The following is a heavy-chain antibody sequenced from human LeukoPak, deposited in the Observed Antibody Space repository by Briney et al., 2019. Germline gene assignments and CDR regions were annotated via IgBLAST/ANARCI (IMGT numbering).Heavy chain of an antibody. Sequence: GGSLRLSCAASGFTFSSYGMHWVRQAPGKGLEWVAVIWYDGSNKYYADSVKGRFTISRDNSKNTLYFQMSSLRPEDTAVYYCVKIVMAGGYFDYWGQGTPVTVSS. V-gene: IGHV3-30*02. CDR1: GFTFSSYG. CDR2: IWYDGSNK. J-gene: IGHJ4*02. CDR3: VKIVMAGGYFDY. D-gene: IGHD3-16*01.